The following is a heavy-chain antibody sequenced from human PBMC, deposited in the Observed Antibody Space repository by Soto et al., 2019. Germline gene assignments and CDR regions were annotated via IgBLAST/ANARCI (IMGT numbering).Heavy chain of an antibody. Sequence: SETLSLTCTVSGGSISSGGYYWSWIRQHQGKGLKWIGYIYYSGSTYYKPSLKSRVTISVDTSKNQFSLKLSSVNAADTAVFYCARLGIVATDYYYYYMYVWGKGTTVTVS. J-gene: IGHJ6*03. CDR1: GGSISSGGYY. D-gene: IGHD3-22*01. CDR3: ARLGIVATDYYYYYMYV. V-gene: IGHV4-31*03. CDR2: IYYSGST.